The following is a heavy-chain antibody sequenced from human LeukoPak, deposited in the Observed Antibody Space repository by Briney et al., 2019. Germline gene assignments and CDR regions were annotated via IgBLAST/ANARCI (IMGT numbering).Heavy chain of an antibody. V-gene: IGHV3-21*01. D-gene: IGHD4-17*01. CDR2: ISSSSSYI. CDR3: AKEIGDYSGFDY. CDR1: GFTFSSYS. J-gene: IGHJ4*02. Sequence: GGSLRLSCAASGFTFSSYSMNWVRQAPGKGLEWVSSISSSSSYIYYADSVKGRFTIFRDNAKNSLYLQMHSLRAEDTAVYYCAKEIGDYSGFDYWGQGTLVTVSS.